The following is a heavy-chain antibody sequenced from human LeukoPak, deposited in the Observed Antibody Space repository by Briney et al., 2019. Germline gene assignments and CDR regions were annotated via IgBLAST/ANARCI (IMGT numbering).Heavy chain of an antibody. J-gene: IGHJ5*02. CDR3: ARVLFPGWFDP. Sequence: PGGSLRLSCAASGFTFSSYSMNWVRQAPGKGLEWVSYISSTSSTIYYADSVKGRFTISRDNAKNSLYLQMNSLRAEDTAVYYCARVLFPGWFDPWGQGTLVTVSS. D-gene: IGHD2/OR15-2a*01. V-gene: IGHV3-48*01. CDR2: ISSTSSTI. CDR1: GFTFSSYS.